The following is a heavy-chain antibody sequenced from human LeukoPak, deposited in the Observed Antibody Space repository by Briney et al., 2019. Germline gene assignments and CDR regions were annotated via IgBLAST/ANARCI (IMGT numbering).Heavy chain of an antibody. V-gene: IGHV1-69*04. CDR3: ARSNDFWSGGFDY. CDR1: GGTFSSYA. Sequence: ASVKVSCKASGGTFSSYAISWVRQAPGQGLEWMGRIIPILGIANYAQKFQGRVTITADESTSTAYMELSSLRSEDTAVYYCARSNDFWSGGFDYWGQGTLVTVSS. CDR2: IIPILGIA. D-gene: IGHD3-3*01. J-gene: IGHJ4*02.